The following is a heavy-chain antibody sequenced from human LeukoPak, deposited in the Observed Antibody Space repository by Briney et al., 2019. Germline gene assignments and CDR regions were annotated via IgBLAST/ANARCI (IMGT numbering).Heavy chain of an antibody. CDR2: IKSKTDGGTT. V-gene: IGHV3-15*01. Sequence: TGGSLRLSWAPPGFTFRNAWLTGFRKPPGKGLDWVGRIKSKTDGGTTDYAAPAKGRFTISRDDSKNTLYLQMNSLRTEDTALYFCTTELRWQLPNFDYWGQGTLVTVSS. J-gene: IGHJ4*02. D-gene: IGHD2-15*01. CDR3: TTELRWQLPNFDY. CDR1: GFTFRNAW.